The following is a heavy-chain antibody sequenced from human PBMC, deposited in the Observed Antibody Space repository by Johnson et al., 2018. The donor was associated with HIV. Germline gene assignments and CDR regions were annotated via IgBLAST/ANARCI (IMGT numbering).Heavy chain of an antibody. Sequence: VQLVESGGGVVQPGGSLRLSCAASGFTFSHYWMHWVRQAPGKGLEWVSGISWNSGSIGYADSVKGRFTISRDNDKNSLYLQMNSLRAEDTAVYYCASLYDSSGYYPDAFDIWGQGTMVTVSS. V-gene: IGHV3-9*01. CDR3: ASLYDSSGYYPDAFDI. D-gene: IGHD3-22*01. J-gene: IGHJ3*02. CDR2: ISWNSGSI. CDR1: GFTFSHYW.